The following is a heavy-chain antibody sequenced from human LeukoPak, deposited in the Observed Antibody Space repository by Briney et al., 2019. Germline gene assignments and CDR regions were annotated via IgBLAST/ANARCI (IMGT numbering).Heavy chain of an antibody. Sequence: ASVKVSCKASGYTFTSYYMHWVRQAPGQGLEWMGIINPSGGSTSYAQKFQGRVTMTRDMSTSTVYMELSSLRSEDTAVYYCARDGELERLYYYYYMDVWGKGTTVTVSS. CDR1: GYTFTSYY. CDR3: ARDGELERLYYYYYMDV. J-gene: IGHJ6*03. D-gene: IGHD1-1*01. V-gene: IGHV1-46*01. CDR2: INPSGGST.